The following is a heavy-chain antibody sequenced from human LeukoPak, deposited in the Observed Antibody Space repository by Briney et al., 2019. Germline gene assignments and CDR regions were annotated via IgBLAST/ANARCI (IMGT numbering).Heavy chain of an antibody. Sequence: PSETLSPTCAVSGFSISSGYYWGWIRQPPGKGLEWVGTFYRRGSTYYNPSLKSRVTISVDTSKNHFSLKLSSVTAADTAMYYCASSGWYDSEYFHHWGQGTLVTVSS. CDR1: GFSISSGYY. V-gene: IGHV4-38-2*01. D-gene: IGHD6-19*01. J-gene: IGHJ1*01. CDR3: ASSGWYDSEYFHH. CDR2: FYRRGST.